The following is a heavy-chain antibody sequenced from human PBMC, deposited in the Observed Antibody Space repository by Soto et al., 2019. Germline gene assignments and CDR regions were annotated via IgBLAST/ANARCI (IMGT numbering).Heavy chain of an antibody. CDR1: GGSFSGFY. D-gene: IGHD3-9*01. CDR3: ARVRDTSGYHYYFDY. V-gene: IGHV4-34*01. Sequence: SETLSLTCAVYGGSFSGFYWTWMRQTPGKGLEWIGEINDSGTINYNPSLKNRVTISIDTSKNQFSLKLSSVTAADTAVYSCARVRDTSGYHYYFDYWGQGSLVTVSS. J-gene: IGHJ4*02. CDR2: INDSGTI.